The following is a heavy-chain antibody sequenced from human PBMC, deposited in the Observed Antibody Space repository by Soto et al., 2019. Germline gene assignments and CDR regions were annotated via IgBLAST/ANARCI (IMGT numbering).Heavy chain of an antibody. V-gene: IGHV3-23*01. D-gene: IGHD1-20*01. Sequence: GGSLRLSCEASGFTLRNYAMTWVRQAPGKGLEWVSLISANDVGTYYAESVKTRFTISTDQSRNTVYLQMDSLRADDTAIYYCAKAKDDYNWDNRPPFDYWGQGTLVTVSS. CDR3: AKAKDDYNWDNRPPFDY. CDR2: ISANDVGT. CDR1: GFTLRNYA. J-gene: IGHJ4*02.